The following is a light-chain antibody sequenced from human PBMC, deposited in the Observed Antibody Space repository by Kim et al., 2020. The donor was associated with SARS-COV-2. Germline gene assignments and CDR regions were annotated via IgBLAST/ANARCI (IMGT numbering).Light chain of an antibody. CDR1: NGDVGAYTY. CDR2: DVS. V-gene: IGLV2-14*03. CDR3: SSYASRNNYV. Sequence: GQSFTTSCTGPNGDVGAYTYVSWYQQHPRKAPKLMIYDVSERPSGLSTRFSGSKSGNTASLTISGLQAEDEADYYCSSYASRNNYVFGTGTKVTVL. J-gene: IGLJ1*01.